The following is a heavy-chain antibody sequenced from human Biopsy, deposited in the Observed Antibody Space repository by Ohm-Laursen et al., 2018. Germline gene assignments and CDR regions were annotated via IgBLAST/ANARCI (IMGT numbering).Heavy chain of an antibody. CDR2: IYYSGST. J-gene: IGHJ4*02. CDR1: GASIISGGHF. D-gene: IGHD5-12*01. CDR3: ARHSSEKSRYDGDYFDY. Sequence: TLSLTCTVSGASIISGGHFWNWIRQHPGKGLEWIGHIYYSGSTYYNPFLKSRVSISVDTSKNQFSLKMNSVIVADTAVYYIARHSSEKSRYDGDYFDYWGQGTLVTVSS. V-gene: IGHV4-31*03.